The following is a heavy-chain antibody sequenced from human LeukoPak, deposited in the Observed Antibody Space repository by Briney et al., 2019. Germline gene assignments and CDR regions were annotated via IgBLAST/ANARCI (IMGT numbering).Heavy chain of an antibody. J-gene: IGHJ4*02. CDR1: GGSISSGGYS. D-gene: IGHD3-3*01. V-gene: IGHV4-30-2*01. Sequence: SQTLSLTCAVSGGSISSGGYSWSWIRQPPGKGLEWIGYIYHSGSTYYNPSLKSRVIISVDRSKNQFSLKLSSVTAADTAVYYCASRSGYGLGYYFDYWGQGTLVTVSS. CDR2: IYHSGST. CDR3: ASRSGYGLGYYFDY.